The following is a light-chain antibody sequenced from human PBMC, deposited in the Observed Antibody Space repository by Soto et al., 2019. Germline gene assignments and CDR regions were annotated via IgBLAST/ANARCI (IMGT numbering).Light chain of an antibody. Sequence: QLVLTQSPSASASLGASVKLTCTLSSGRYTYIIAWHQQQPGRGPRYLLSLDSDGRHNKGAGIPDRFSCSSSGAERYLTISSLQSEDEADYYCQTWGTGIHEIFGGGTKLTVL. CDR2: LDSDGRH. V-gene: IGLV4-69*01. CDR1: SGRYTYI. J-gene: IGLJ2*01. CDR3: QTWGTGIHEI.